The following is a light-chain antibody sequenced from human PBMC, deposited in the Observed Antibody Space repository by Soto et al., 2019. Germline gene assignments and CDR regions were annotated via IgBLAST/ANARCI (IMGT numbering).Light chain of an antibody. J-gene: IGLJ1*01. V-gene: IGLV2-14*01. CDR1: SGDTCDYNH. CDR2: DVS. Sequence: QSAPTQPASLSGSPGQSITIPCVGTSGDTCDYNHVSWYYQHPGKVPKVIISDVSNQPSGVSYRFSGTKSGNPASLTVSALQVEDEADYYCCSYTRIGTLIFGTGTKVTV. CDR3: CSYTRIGTLI.